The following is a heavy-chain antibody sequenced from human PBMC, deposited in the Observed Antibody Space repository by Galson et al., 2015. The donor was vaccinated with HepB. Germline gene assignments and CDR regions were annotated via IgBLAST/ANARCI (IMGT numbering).Heavy chain of an antibody. CDR2: VNHSGNT. Sequence: ETLSLTCAVNGGSFSDYYCTWIRQAPGMRPEWIGEVNHSGNTNYTPSLKSRVTLSVDTSKNQFSLKLTSVTVADAAVYYCARGDFCSGSPWDFWGQGTLVTVSS. CDR3: ARGDFCSGSPWDF. CDR1: GGSFSDYY. J-gene: IGHJ4*02. D-gene: IGHD3-3*01. V-gene: IGHV4-34*01.